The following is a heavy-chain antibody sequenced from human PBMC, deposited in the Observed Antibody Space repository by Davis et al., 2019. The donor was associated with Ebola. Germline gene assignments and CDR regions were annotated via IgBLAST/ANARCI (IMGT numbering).Heavy chain of an antibody. Sequence: AASVKVSCKASGYTFTSYGISWVRQAPGQGLEWMGWISAYNGNTNYAQKLQGRVTMTTDTSTSTAYMELRSLRSGDTAVYYCARESGTVTTDWFDPWGQGTLVTVSS. D-gene: IGHD4-11*01. CDR3: ARESGTVTTDWFDP. CDR1: GYTFTSYG. V-gene: IGHV1-18*01. CDR2: ISAYNGNT. J-gene: IGHJ5*02.